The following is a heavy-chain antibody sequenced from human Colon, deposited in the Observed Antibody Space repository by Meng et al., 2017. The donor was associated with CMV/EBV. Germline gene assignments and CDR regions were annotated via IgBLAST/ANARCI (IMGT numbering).Heavy chain of an antibody. V-gene: IGHV1-18*01. CDR2: ISAYTGDT. CDR1: GYTFTNDG. CDR3: VRESQSGSYIYLQH. D-gene: IGHD1-26*01. J-gene: IGHJ1*01. Sequence: QVLLVKSGAEVKKPGALVKVSCKASGYTFTNDGISWVRQAPGQGLEWMGWISAYTGDTYYAQKFQGRVTMTTDTSTSTAYMELRSLRSDDTAVYYCVRESQSGSYIYLQHWGQGTLVTVSS.